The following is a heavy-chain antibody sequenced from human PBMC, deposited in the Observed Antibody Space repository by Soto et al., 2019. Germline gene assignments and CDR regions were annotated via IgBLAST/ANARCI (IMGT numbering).Heavy chain of an antibody. CDR2: IIPVLGVE. J-gene: IGHJ4*02. Sequence: QVQLVQSGAEVKNRGSSVKVSCKASGDTFSRSTISWVRQAPGQRLEWMGRIIPVLGVENHAQNFQGRVTLTADKSTSTAYLELSSPKSEDTAIYYCASSTAGVYVFHDWGQGTLVTVSS. CDR1: GDTFSRST. D-gene: IGHD2-8*01. CDR3: ASSTAGVYVFHD. V-gene: IGHV1-69*02.